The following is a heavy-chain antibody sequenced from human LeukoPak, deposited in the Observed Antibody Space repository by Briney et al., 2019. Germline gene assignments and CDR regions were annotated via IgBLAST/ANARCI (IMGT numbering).Heavy chain of an antibody. CDR1: GGSISSYY. J-gene: IGHJ4*02. V-gene: IGHV4-59*01. Sequence: ASETLSLTCTVSGGSISSYYWSWIRQPPGKGLEWIGYIYYSGSTNYNPSLKSRVTISVDTSKNQFSLKLSSVTAADTAVYYCAREGLCSGSYYDYWGQGTLVTVSS. CDR2: IYYSGST. CDR3: AREGLCSGSYYDY. D-gene: IGHD1-26*01.